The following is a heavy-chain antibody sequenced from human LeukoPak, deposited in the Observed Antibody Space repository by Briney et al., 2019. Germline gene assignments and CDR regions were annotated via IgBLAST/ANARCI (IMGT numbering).Heavy chain of an antibody. CDR3: AKQGDIVLMVYASHFDY. V-gene: IGHV3-30*18. CDR2: ISYDGSNK. J-gene: IGHJ4*02. CDR1: GFTFSSYG. Sequence: GGSLRLSCAASGFTFSSYGMDWVRQAPGKGLEWVAVISYDGSNKYYADSVKGRFTISRDNSKNTLYLQMNSLRAEDTAVYYCAKQGDIVLMVYASHFDYWGQGTLVTVSS. D-gene: IGHD2-8*01.